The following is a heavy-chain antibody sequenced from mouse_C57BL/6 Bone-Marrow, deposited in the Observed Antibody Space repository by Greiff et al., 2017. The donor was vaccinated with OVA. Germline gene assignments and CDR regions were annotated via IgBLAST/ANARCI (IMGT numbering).Heavy chain of an antibody. CDR2: IYPRSGNT. CDR1: GYTFTSYG. V-gene: IGHV1-81*01. CDR3: ARGSECITTVGPLDN. Sequence: QVQLQQSGAELARPGASVKLSCKASGYTFTSYGISWVKQRTGQGLEWIGEIYPRSGNTYYNEKFKGKATLTADKSSSTAYMELRRLTSEDSAVYFCARGSECITTVGPLDNWGKGTTLTVSS. D-gene: IGHD1-1*01. J-gene: IGHJ2*01.